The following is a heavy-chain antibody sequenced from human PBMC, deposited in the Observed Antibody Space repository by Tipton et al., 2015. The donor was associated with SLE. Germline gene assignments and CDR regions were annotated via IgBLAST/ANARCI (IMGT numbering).Heavy chain of an antibody. CDR3: TRDPYYYDSSGSPYSY. Sequence: TLSLTCTVSGGSIRRHYWSLIRQSPGKGLEWIGYMYNNERTKYKLSLESRVTMSVETSKNQFTLRLTSVTAADTAVYYCTRDPYYYDSSGSPYSYWGQGTLVTVSS. CDR2: MYNNERT. CDR1: GGSIRRHY. J-gene: IGHJ4*02. V-gene: IGHV4-59*11. D-gene: IGHD3-22*01.